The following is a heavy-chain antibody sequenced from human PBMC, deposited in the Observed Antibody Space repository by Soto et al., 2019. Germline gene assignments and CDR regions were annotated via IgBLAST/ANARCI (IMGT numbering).Heavy chain of an antibody. CDR3: AKDLTRPLAYWLGP. CDR1: GFSSTCDD. D-gene: IGHD3-16*01. Sequence: ASVKDSCKASGFSSTCDDIHWLRHAPRQALEWMGWINSDSGGTEYAEKFQGRFTLTRETSIATGYLTLTSLTSDETALYYCAKDLTRPLAYWLGPWDRGTQGTVSS. CDR2: INSDSGGT. V-gene: IGHV1-2*02. J-gene: IGHJ5*02.